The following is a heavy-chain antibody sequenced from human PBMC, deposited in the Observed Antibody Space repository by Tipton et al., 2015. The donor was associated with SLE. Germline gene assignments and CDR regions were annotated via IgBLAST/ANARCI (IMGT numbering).Heavy chain of an antibody. CDR1: GGSISTYH. D-gene: IGHD3-3*01. Sequence: TLSLTCTVSGGSISTYHWSWIRQPPGKGLEWIGYIYYIGSTKKPSLKSRVTISVDTSKNQFSLKLSSVTAADTAVYYCARAGGYYDFLYGMDVWGQGTTVTVSS. CDR3: ARAGGYYDFLYGMDV. V-gene: IGHV4-59*01. J-gene: IGHJ6*02. CDR2: IYYIGST.